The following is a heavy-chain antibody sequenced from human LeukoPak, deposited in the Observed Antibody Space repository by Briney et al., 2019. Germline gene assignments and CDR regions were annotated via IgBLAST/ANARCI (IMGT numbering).Heavy chain of an antibody. V-gene: IGHV3-74*01. CDR2: IKTDGSIT. Sequence: PGGSLRLSCAASGFTFSSYWMHWVRQAPGKGLVWVSRIKTDGSITRYADSVKGRFTISRDNAKNTLYLQMSSLRAEDTAVYYCARGYGGKFDYWGQGSLVTVSS. CDR3: ARGYGGKFDY. CDR1: GFTFSSYW. J-gene: IGHJ4*02. D-gene: IGHD4-23*01.